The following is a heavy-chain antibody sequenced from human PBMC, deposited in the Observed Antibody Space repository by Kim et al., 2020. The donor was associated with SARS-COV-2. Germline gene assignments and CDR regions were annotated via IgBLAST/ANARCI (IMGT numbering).Heavy chain of an antibody. D-gene: IGHD6-13*01. V-gene: IGHV4-39*01. CDR2: VYSSGST. J-gene: IGHJ4*02. CDR3: ARVRGSWYHYYFYY. CDR1: GDSFSSNDYY. Sequence: SETLSLTCTVSGDSFSSNDYYWGWIRQPPGKGLEWIGSVYSSGSTYYNPSLKSPGTLSIDPSKKQFSLRLTSVTAADTAVYHCARVRGSWYHYYFYYWGQGTRVTVSS.